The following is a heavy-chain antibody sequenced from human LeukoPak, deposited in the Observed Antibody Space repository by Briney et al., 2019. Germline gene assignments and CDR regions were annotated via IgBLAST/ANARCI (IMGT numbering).Heavy chain of an antibody. CDR2: IYTSGST. CDR1: GFTVSSNY. J-gene: IGHJ6*02. V-gene: IGHV4-4*07. CDR3: ATSSGSYYYYGMDV. D-gene: IGHD1-26*01. Sequence: GSLRLSCAASGFTVSSNYMSWLRQPPGKGLEWIGRIYTSGSTNYNPSLKSRVTMSVDTSKNQFSLKLSSVTAADTAVYYCATSSGSYYYYGMDVWGQGTTVTVSS.